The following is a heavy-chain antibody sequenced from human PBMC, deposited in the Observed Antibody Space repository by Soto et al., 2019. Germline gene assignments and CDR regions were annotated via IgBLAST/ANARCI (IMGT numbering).Heavy chain of an antibody. Sequence: EVQLVESGGTLVQPGGSLRLSCAAAGYTFTNYWIHWVRQAPGKGLVWVSRINGDATNAFYGDSVKGRFTISRDNAKNIVYLHLNGLGAEDTGVYYCARGIQYRYGMDVWGQGTTVTASS. V-gene: IGHV3-74*01. CDR1: GYTFTNYW. CDR2: INGDATNA. D-gene: IGHD4-4*01. J-gene: IGHJ6*02. CDR3: ARGIQYRYGMDV.